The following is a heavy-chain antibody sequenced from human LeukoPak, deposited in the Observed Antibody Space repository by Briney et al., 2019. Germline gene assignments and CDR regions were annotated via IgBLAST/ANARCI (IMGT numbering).Heavy chain of an antibody. J-gene: IGHJ3*02. Sequence: PGGSLRLSCAASGFXFTNYAMNWVRQAPGKGLEWVSTLSPSGADTYFADSVEGRFTISRDISKNTLYLQMNSLRAEDTAVYYCARRAYNWGAFDIWGQGTMVTVSS. V-gene: IGHV3-23*01. CDR1: GFXFTNYA. D-gene: IGHD5-24*01. CDR3: ARRAYNWGAFDI. CDR2: LSPSGADT.